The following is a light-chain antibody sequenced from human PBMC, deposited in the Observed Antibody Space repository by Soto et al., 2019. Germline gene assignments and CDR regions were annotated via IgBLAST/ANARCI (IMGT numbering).Light chain of an antibody. V-gene: IGKV3-20*01. Sequence: EIVLTQSPGTLSLSPGERAILSCRASQSVSSDSLAWYRQKPGQAPRLLVYDASSRATDIPDRFSGSGSGTDFTLTSSRLEPEDFAVYYCQQYGSAPRTFGQGTKVEIK. J-gene: IGKJ1*01. CDR1: QSVSSDS. CDR2: DAS. CDR3: QQYGSAPRT.